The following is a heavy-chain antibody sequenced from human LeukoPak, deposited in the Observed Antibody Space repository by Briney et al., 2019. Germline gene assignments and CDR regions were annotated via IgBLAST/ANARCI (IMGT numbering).Heavy chain of an antibody. CDR3: ARHLFGSGYYPDY. CDR1: GGSISSDNYY. CDR2: IYYSGNT. D-gene: IGHD3-22*01. J-gene: IGHJ4*02. V-gene: IGHV4-39*01. Sequence: SETLSLTCTVSGGSISSDNYYWGWIRQPPGKGLEWIGTIYYSGNTYYNPSLRTRVTISVDTSKKQFSLKLSSVTAADTAVYYCARHLFGSGYYPDYWGQGTLVTVSS.